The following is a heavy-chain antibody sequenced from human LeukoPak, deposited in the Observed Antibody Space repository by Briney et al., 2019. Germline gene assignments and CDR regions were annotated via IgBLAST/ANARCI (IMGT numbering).Heavy chain of an antibody. CDR3: AIDREGYDILTGYSKGLDY. V-gene: IGHV1-46*01. D-gene: IGHD3-9*01. J-gene: IGHJ4*02. CDR2: INPSGGST. CDR1: GYTFTSYG. Sequence: ASVKVSCKASGYTFTSYGISWVRQAPGQGLEWMGIINPSGGSTSYAQKFQGRVTMTRDTSTSTVYMELSSLRSEDTAVYYCAIDREGYDILTGYSKGLDYWGQGTLVTVSS.